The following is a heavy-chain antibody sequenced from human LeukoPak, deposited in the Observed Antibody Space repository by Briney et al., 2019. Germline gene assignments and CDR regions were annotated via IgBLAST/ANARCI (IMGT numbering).Heavy chain of an antibody. Sequence: PGGSLRLSCVASGFTFSSYWMHWVRQAPGKGLVWVSRINHDGSSTTYADSVKGRFTISRDNAKNTLYLQMNSLRAGDTAVYYCARDRGAGNPPDYWGQGTLVTVSS. V-gene: IGHV3-74*01. D-gene: IGHD6-19*01. CDR2: INHDGSST. CDR3: ARDRGAGNPPDY. J-gene: IGHJ4*02. CDR1: GFTFSSYW.